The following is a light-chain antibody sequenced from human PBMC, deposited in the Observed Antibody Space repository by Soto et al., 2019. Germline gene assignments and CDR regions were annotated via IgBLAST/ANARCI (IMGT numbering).Light chain of an antibody. CDR1: QSVSSY. CDR2: DAS. J-gene: IGKJ4*01. CDR3: QQRSILLT. V-gene: IGKV3-11*01. Sequence: EIVLTQSPATLSLSPGERATLSCRASQSVSSYLAWYQQKPGQAPRLLIYDASNRATGIPARFSGSGSGTDFTLTISILEPEDFAVYYCQQRSILLTFGGGTKVDIK.